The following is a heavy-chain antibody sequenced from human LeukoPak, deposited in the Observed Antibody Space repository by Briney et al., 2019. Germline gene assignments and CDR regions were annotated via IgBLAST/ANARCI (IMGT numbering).Heavy chain of an antibody. Sequence: SETLSLTCAVYGWSFNDYYWNWIRQPPGKGLEWIGEINARGDTNFNPSLKSRVTISVDTSKSQFSLRLTSMIAADTAVYYCARGQVPAARGYNWFDPWGQGTLVTVSS. J-gene: IGHJ5*02. CDR2: INARGDT. CDR1: GWSFNDYY. CDR3: ARGQVPAARGYNWFDP. D-gene: IGHD2-2*01. V-gene: IGHV4-34*01.